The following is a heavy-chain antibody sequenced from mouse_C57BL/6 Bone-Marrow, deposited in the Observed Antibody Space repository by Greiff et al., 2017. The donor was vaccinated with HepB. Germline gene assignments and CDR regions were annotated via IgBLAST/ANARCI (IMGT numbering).Heavy chain of an antibody. CDR3: ARHSYDGDWYFDG. V-gene: IGHV2-6-1*01. Sequence: QVQLKESGPGLVAPSQSLSITCTVSGFSLTSYGVHWVRQPPGKGLEWLIVIWSDGSTTYNSALKSRLSISKDNSKSQVFLKMNSLQTDDTAMYYCARHSYDGDWYFDGWGTGTTVTVSS. J-gene: IGHJ1*03. CDR2: IWSDGST. D-gene: IGHD2-3*01. CDR1: GFSLTSYG.